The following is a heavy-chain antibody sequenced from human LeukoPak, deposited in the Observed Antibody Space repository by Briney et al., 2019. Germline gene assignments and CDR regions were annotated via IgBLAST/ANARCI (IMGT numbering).Heavy chain of an antibody. J-gene: IGHJ3*02. V-gene: IGHV4-30-2*01. D-gene: IGHD3-16*01. CDR2: IYHSGST. CDR1: GGSISSGGYS. CDR3: AREITGADAFDI. Sequence: SQTLSLACAVSGGSISSGGYSWSWIRQPPGKGLEWIGYIYHSGSTYYNPSLKSRVTISVDRSKNQFSLNLGSVTTADTAVYYCAREITGADAFDIWGQGTMVTVSS.